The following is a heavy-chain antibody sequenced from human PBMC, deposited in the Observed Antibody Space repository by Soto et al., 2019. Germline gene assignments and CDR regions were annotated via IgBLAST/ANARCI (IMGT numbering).Heavy chain of an antibody. CDR1: GFTFTTYT. J-gene: IGHJ5*02. CDR3: ARAGYCLSSSCWAFDL. Sequence: QMQLVESGGGVVQPGKSLRLSCVASGFTFTTYTMHWVRQAPGKGLEWVAVISYDGSNKFHADSVKGRFTISRDNSKNTLNLQMNSLRAVDTAVYYCARAGYCLSSSCWAFDLWGQGTRVTVSS. V-gene: IGHV3-30*01. D-gene: IGHD2-2*01. CDR2: ISYDGSNK.